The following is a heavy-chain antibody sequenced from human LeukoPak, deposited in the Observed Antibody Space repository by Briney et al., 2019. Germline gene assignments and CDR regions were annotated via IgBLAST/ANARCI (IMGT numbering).Heavy chain of an antibody. CDR3: ARGEWDIVVVTAIQIDY. J-gene: IGHJ4*02. CDR1: GFTFSSYS. V-gene: IGHV3-21*01. Sequence: GGSLRLSCAASGFTFSSYSMNWVRQAPGKGLEWVSSISSSSSYIYYADSLKGRFTISRDNAKNSLFLQMNSLRAEDTAVYYCARGEWDIVVVTAIQIDYWGQGTLVTVSS. CDR2: ISSSSSYI. D-gene: IGHD2-21*02.